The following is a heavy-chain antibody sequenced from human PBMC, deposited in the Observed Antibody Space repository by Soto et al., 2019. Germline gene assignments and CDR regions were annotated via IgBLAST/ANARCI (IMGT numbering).Heavy chain of an antibody. J-gene: IGHJ4*02. V-gene: IGHV4-31*03. D-gene: IGHD6-6*01. CDR1: GESISSGGYY. Sequence: PSETLSLTCNVSGESISSGGYYWSWIRHHPGKGLEWIGYIYDSESAYYNPSLKSRVIISMDTSKNHFAMRLSYVTAADTAVYCCARASSSTSAGDYWGQGTLVTVSS. CDR2: IYDSESA. CDR3: ARASSSTSAGDY.